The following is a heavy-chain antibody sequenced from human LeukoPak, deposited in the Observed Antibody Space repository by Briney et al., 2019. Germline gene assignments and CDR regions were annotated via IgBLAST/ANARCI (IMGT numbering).Heavy chain of an antibody. CDR1: GFTFSSYW. Sequence: GGSLRLSCAASGFTFSSYWMSWVRQAPGKGLEWVANIKQDGSEKYYVDSVKGRLTISRDNAKNSLYLQMNSLRAEDTAVYYCARRREATLYAFDIWGQGTMVTVSS. CDR2: IKQDGSEK. D-gene: IGHD5-12*01. J-gene: IGHJ3*02. V-gene: IGHV3-7*01. CDR3: ARRREATLYAFDI.